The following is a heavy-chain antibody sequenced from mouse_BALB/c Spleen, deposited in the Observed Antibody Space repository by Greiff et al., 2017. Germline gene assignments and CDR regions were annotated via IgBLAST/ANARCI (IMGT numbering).Heavy chain of an antibody. D-gene: IGHD1-1*01. CDR3: ARGGGTTVVDWYFDV. Sequence: EVMLVESGGGLVKPGGSLKLSCAASGFTFSSYAMSWVRQTPEKRLEWVASISSGGSTYYPDSVKGRFTISRDNARNILYLQMSSLRSEDTAMYYCARGGGTTVVDWYFDVWGAGTTVTVSS. CDR2: ISSGGST. J-gene: IGHJ1*01. CDR1: GFTFSSYA. V-gene: IGHV5-6-5*01.